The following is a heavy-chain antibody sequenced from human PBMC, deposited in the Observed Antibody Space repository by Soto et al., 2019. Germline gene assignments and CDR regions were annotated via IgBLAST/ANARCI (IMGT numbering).Heavy chain of an antibody. V-gene: IGHV3-15*01. CDR3: TTYSSSWYRFDY. J-gene: IGHJ4*02. CDR1: GFTFINAW. CDR2: IKSKTDGGTT. D-gene: IGHD6-13*01. Sequence: GGSLRLSCAASGFTFINAWMRWVRQAPGKGLEWVGRIKSKTDGGTTDYAAPVKGRFTIPRDGSKNTLYLQMNSLKTEDTAVYYCTTYSSSWYRFDYWGQGTLVTVST.